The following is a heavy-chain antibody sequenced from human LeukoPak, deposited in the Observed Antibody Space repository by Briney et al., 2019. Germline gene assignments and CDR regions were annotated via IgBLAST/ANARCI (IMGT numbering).Heavy chain of an antibody. CDR3: ARDYDWAFDF. V-gene: IGHV3-48*02. Sequence: PGGSLCLSCAASGFPFSSHVLSWVRQAPGKGLEWIAYINHNGEAIYYPDFVKGRFIISRDNAKNSLFLQMNDLRDEDTAVYYCARDYDWAFDFWGQGTRVTVSS. D-gene: IGHD3-9*01. CDR2: INHNGEAI. CDR1: GFPFSSHV. J-gene: IGHJ4*02.